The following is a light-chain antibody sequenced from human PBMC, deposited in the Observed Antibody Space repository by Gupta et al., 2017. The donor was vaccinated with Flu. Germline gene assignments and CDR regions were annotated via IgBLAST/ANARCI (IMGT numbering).Light chain of an antibody. V-gene: IGLV1-51*01. CDR2: ENN. CDR3: GTWDSSLSAWV. J-gene: IGLJ3*02. CDR1: SSNIANNH. Sequence: QSVLTQPPSVSAAPGQKVTISCSGSSSNIANNHVSWYQQLPETAPKLLIIENNRRPSGIPDRFSAPKSGASATLGITGLQTGDEADYYCGTWDSSLSAWVFGGGTKLTV.